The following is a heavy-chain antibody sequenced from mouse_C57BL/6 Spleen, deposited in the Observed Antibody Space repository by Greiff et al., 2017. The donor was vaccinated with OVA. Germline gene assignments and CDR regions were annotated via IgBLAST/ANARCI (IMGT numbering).Heavy chain of an antibody. V-gene: IGHV2-6-1*01. CDR1: GFSLTSYG. CDR3: ARHKDYDYYAMDY. Sequence: VHLVESGPGLVAPSQSLSITCTVSGFSLTSYGVHWVRQPPGKGLEWLVVIWSDGSTTYNSALKSRLSISKDNSKSQVFLKMNSLQTDDTAMYYCARHKDYDYYAMDYWGQGTSVTVSS. J-gene: IGHJ4*01. D-gene: IGHD2-4*01. CDR2: IWSDGST.